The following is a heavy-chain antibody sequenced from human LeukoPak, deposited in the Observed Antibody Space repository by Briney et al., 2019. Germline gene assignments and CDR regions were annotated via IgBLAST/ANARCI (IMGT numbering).Heavy chain of an antibody. V-gene: IGHV1-69*02. D-gene: IGHD6-6*01. CDR2: IILILGIA. CDR3: ASRYSSSSGSFDY. CDR1: GGTLSSYT. J-gene: IGHJ4*02. Sequence: GSSVKVSCKASGGTLSSYTISWVRQAPGQGLEWMGRIILILGIANYAQKFQGRVTITADKSTSTAYMELSSVRSEDTAVYYCASRYSSSSGSFDYWGQGTLVAVSS.